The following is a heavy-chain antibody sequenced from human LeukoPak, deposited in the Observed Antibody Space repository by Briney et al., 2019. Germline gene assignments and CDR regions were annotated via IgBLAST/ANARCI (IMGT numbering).Heavy chain of an antibody. CDR2: INYSGST. V-gene: IGHV4-39*01. D-gene: IGHD6-13*01. CDR3: ARGRIAAAGDRRGRWGNWFDP. Sequence: SETLSLTCTVSGGSISSSSYYWGWIRQPPGKGLEWIGSINYSGSTYYNPSLKSRVTIFVDTSKNQFSLKLRSVTAADTAVYYCARGRIAAAGDRRGRWGNWFDPWGQGTLVTVSS. J-gene: IGHJ5*02. CDR1: GGSISSSSYY.